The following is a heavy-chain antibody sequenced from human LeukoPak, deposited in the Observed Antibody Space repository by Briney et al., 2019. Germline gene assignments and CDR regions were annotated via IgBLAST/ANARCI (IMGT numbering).Heavy chain of an antibody. V-gene: IGHV1-2*02. J-gene: IGHJ4*02. Sequence: ASVKVSCKASGYTFTGYYIHWVRQAPGQGLEWMGWINPNSGGTNYAQKFQGRVTMTRDTSISTAYMELSRLRSDDTAVYYCARGGGGSYRFENPYYFDYWGQGTLVTVSS. D-gene: IGHD3-16*02. CDR3: ARGGGGSYRFENPYYFDY. CDR1: GYTFTGYY. CDR2: INPNSGGT.